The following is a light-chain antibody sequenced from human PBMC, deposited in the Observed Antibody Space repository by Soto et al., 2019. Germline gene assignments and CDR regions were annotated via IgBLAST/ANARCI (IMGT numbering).Light chain of an antibody. V-gene: IGLV2-23*02. J-gene: IGLJ1*01. CDR2: DVS. CDR3: CSYEKRNWGYV. CDR1: SSDVGSYNL. Sequence: QSALTQPASVSGSPGQSITISCTGTSSDVGSYNLVSWYQQHPGKAPKLMIYDVSQWPSGVSNRFSGSKSGYTASLTISGLQAEDEADYYLCSYEKRNWGYVFGTGTKVTVL.